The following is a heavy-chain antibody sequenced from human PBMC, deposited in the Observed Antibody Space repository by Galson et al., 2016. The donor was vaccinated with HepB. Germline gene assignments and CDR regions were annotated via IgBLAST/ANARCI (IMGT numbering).Heavy chain of an antibody. Sequence: SLRLSCAASGFSISIYSMNWVRQAPGKGLEWVSAIRGSGTGTSYTDSVKGRFTISRDNSKNTLYLQMNSLRAEDAAVYYWAEISLVGYNSGWGGSFDIWGRGTMVTVSS. V-gene: IGHV3-23*01. CDR1: GFSISIYS. CDR2: IRGSGTGT. D-gene: IGHD6-19*01. CDR3: AEISLVGYNSGWGGSFDI. J-gene: IGHJ3*02.